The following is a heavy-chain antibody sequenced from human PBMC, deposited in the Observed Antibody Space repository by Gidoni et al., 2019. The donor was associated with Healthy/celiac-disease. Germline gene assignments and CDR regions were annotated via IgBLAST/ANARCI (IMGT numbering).Heavy chain of an antibody. Sequence: QVQLQQWGARLLKPSETLSITCAVYGGSFSCYYWRWIRQPPGKGLEWIGEINPSGSTNYNPSLKSRVTISVDTSKNQFSLKLSSVTAADTAVYYCARAGSYYGPGFDPWGQGTLVTVSS. V-gene: IGHV4-34*01. CDR2: INPSGST. CDR1: GGSFSCYY. J-gene: IGHJ5*02. CDR3: ARAGSYYGPGFDP. D-gene: IGHD1-26*01.